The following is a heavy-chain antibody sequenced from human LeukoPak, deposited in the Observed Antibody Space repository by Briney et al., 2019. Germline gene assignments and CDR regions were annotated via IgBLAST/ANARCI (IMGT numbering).Heavy chain of an antibody. D-gene: IGHD3-10*01. CDR2: INHSGST. J-gene: IGHJ6*02. CDR3: ARGVKNPMVRGARTYYYYGMDV. CDR1: GGSSSGYY. Sequence: SETLSLTCAVYGGSSSGYYWSWMRQPPGKGLEWIGEINHSGSTNYNPSLESRVTISVDTSKNQFSLKLSSVTAADTAVYYCARGVKNPMVRGARTYYYYGMDVWGQGTTVTVSS. V-gene: IGHV4-34*01.